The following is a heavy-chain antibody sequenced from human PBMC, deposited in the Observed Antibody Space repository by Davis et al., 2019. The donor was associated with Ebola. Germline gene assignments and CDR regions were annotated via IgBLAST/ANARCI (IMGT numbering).Heavy chain of an antibody. J-gene: IGHJ4*02. CDR3: AGGGYTGFRDS. CDR1: GFSVSNKY. CDR2: IYSGGSK. D-gene: IGHD5-12*01. Sequence: GESLKLSCAVSGFSVSNKYVSWVRQAPGKGLEWVSVIYSGGSKYYADSVKGRFTISRGKSRNTVYLQMDSLRADDTAFYYCAGGGYTGFRDSWGQGTLVTVSS. V-gene: IGHV3-53*01.